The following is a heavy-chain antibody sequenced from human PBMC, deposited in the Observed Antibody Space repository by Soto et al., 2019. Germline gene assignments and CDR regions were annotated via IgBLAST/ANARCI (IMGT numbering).Heavy chain of an antibody. CDR3: ARTSDSSGYFDY. CDR2: IYHSGST. J-gene: IGHJ4*02. Sequence: SETLSLTCAVSGGSISSGGYSWSWIRQPPGKGLEWIGYIYHSGSTYYNPSLKSRVTISVGRSKNQFSLKLSSVTAADTAVYYCARTSDSSGYFDYWGQGTLVTVSS. V-gene: IGHV4-30-2*01. CDR1: GGSISSGGYS. D-gene: IGHD3-22*01.